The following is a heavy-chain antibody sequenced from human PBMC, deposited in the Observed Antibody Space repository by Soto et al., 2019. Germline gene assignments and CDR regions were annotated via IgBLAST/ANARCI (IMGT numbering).Heavy chain of an antibody. CDR2: INHSGST. CDR1: GGSFSGYY. CDR3: ARERGQKWGPYGSGSYKRTLIDY. J-gene: IGHJ4*02. V-gene: IGHV4-34*01. Sequence: SSETLSPPLAVYGGSFSGYYWSWVPPPPGEGLEGVWEINHSGSTNYNPSLKSRVTISVDTSKNQFSLKLSSVTAADTAVYYCARERGQKWGPYGSGSYKRTLIDYWGQGTLVTVSS. D-gene: IGHD3-10*01.